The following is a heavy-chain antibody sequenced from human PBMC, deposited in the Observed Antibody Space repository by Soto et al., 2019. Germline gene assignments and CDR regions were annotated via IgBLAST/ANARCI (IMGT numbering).Heavy chain of an antibody. CDR2: IYYSGRS. CDR1: GGSITSSSYY. D-gene: IGHD4-17*01. V-gene: IGHV4-39*01. CDR3: ARQRTTVVTQAYFDH. Sequence: SETLSLTCTVSGGSITSSSYYWGWIRQPPGRGLEWIGGIYYSGRSYYNPSLKSRVTMSVDTSKNQFSLTLNSVTAADAAVYYCARQRTTVVTQAYFDHWGQGTLVTVSS. J-gene: IGHJ4*02.